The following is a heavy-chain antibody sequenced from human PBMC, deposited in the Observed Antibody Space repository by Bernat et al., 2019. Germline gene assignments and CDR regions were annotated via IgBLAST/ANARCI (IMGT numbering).Heavy chain of an antibody. V-gene: IGHV3-30*18. D-gene: IGHD6-13*01. CDR2: ISYDGSNK. Sequence: QVQLVESGGGVVQPGRSLRLSCVASGFTFSSYGMHWVRQAPGKGLEWVAVISYDGSNKYYADSVKGRFTISRDNSKNTLYLQMNSLRAEDTAVYYCAKDRQQLVPDYWGQGTLVTVSS. J-gene: IGHJ4*02. CDR1: GFTFSSYG. CDR3: AKDRQQLVPDY.